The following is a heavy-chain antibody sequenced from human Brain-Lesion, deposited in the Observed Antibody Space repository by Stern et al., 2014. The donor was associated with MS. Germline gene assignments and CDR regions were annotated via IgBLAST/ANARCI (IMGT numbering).Heavy chain of an antibody. CDR1: GDSISTRHW. CDR2: VHHRGTT. D-gene: IGHD3-9*01. Sequence: VQLLESGPGLVKPSGTLSLTCAVSGDSISTRHWWSWVRQPPGKGLEWIGEVHHRGTTTYNPSLKSRVTISLDKSQNQFFLKLTSVTAADTAVYYCARASYNVLTDYYMGLIDYWGQGTLVTVSS. CDR3: ARASYNVLTDYYMGLIDY. J-gene: IGHJ4*02. V-gene: IGHV4-4*02.